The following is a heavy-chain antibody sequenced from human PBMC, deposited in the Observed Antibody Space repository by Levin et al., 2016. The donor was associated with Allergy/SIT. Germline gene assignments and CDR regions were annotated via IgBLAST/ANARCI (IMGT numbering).Heavy chain of an antibody. CDR3: ARDKGAYYYDSSGYYQNYYYYGMDV. V-gene: IGHV1-18*01. D-gene: IGHD3-22*01. Sequence: WVRQAPGQGLEWMGWISAYNGNTNYAQKLQGRVTMTTDTSTSTAYMELRSLRSDDTAVYYCARDKGAYYYDSSGYYQNYYYYGMDVWGQGTTVTVSS. J-gene: IGHJ6*02. CDR2: ISAYNGNT.